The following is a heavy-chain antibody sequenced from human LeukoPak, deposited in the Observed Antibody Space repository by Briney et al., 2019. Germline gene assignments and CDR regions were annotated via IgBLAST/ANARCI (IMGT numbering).Heavy chain of an antibody. Sequence: GGSLRLSCAASGLTFSNSWMTWVRQAPGKGLEWVANIREDGGEKYYVDSVKGRFTISRDNAKNSLYLQMNGLRAEDTAVYYCARINTAIFSSSDYWGQGTLVTVSS. V-gene: IGHV3-7*05. CDR1: GLTFSNSW. J-gene: IGHJ4*02. CDR2: IREDGGEK. D-gene: IGHD2-21*02. CDR3: ARINTAIFSSSDY.